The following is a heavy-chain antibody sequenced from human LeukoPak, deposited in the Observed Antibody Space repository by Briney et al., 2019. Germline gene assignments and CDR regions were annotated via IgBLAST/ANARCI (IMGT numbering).Heavy chain of an antibody. D-gene: IGHD3-22*01. CDR1: GYTFTGYY. Sequence: ASVKVSCKASGYTFTGYYMHWVRQAPGQGLEWMGWINPNSGGTNYAQKFQGRVTMTRDTSISTAYMELSRLRSDDTAVYYCARADYYDSSGSLDAFDIWGQGTMVTVSS. CDR2: INPNSGGT. V-gene: IGHV1-2*02. CDR3: ARADYYDSSGSLDAFDI. J-gene: IGHJ3*02.